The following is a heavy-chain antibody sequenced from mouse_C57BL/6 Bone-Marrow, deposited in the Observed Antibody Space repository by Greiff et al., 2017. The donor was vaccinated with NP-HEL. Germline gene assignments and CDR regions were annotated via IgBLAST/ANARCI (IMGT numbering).Heavy chain of an antibody. CDR1: GYSITSDY. Sequence: EVKLMESGPGLAKPSQTLSLTCSVTGYSITSDYWNWIRKFPGNKLEYMGYISYSGSTYYNPSLKSRISITRDTSKNQYYLQLNSVTTEDTATYYCARWVYYYGSKNWYFDVWGTGTTVTVSS. CDR2: ISYSGST. CDR3: ARWVYYYGSKNWYFDV. V-gene: IGHV3-8*01. D-gene: IGHD1-1*01. J-gene: IGHJ1*03.